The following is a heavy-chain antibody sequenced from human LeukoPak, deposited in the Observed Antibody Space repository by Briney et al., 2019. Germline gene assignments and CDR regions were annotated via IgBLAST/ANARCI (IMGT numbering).Heavy chain of an antibody. J-gene: IGHJ4*02. CDR3: AKVGQGYCSGGSCFYFDY. CDR2: ISGSGGST. D-gene: IGHD2-15*01. V-gene: IGHV3-23*01. Sequence: GGSLRLSCAASGFTFSSYAMSWVRQAPGKGLEWVSAISGSGGSTYYADSVKGRFTISRDNSKNTLYLQMNSLRAEDTAVYYCAKVGQGYCSGGSCFYFDYWGQGTLVTVSS. CDR1: GFTFSSYA.